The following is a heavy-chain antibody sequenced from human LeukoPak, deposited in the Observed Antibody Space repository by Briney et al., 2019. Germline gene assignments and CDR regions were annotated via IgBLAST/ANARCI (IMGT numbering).Heavy chain of an antibody. CDR1: GFTFDDYG. CDR3: ARGLYLRISAAEGWFDP. D-gene: IGHD6-13*01. V-gene: IGHV3-20*04. Sequence: GGSLRLSRAASGFTFDDYGMSWVRQAPGKGLEWVSGINWNGGSTVYADSVKGRFTISRDNAKNSVYLQMNSLRAEDTALYYCARGLYLRISAAEGWFDPWGQGTLVTVSS. CDR2: INWNGGST. J-gene: IGHJ5*02.